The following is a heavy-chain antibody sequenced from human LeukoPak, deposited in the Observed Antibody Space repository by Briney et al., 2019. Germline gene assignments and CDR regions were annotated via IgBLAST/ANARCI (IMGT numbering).Heavy chain of an antibody. CDR2: INANSGGT. D-gene: IGHD4-23*01. J-gene: IGHJ4*02. CDR1: GYTFTGYY. CDR3: ARDQATVATPWWDH. Sequence: ASVKVSCTASGYTFTGYYVHWVRQAPGQGLEWMGWINANSGGTNYAQKFQGRVTMTRDTSISTAYMELSRLRSDDTAVYFCARDQATVATPWWDHWGQGTLVTVSS. V-gene: IGHV1-2*02.